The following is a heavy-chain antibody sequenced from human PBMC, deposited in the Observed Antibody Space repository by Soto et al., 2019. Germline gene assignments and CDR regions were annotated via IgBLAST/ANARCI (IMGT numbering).Heavy chain of an antibody. D-gene: IGHD6-19*01. V-gene: IGHV3-33*01. CDR3: ARGPTIAVAGTVFDY. Sequence: GGSLRLSCAASGFTFSSYGMHWVRQAPGKGLEWVAVIWYDGSNKYYADSVKGRFTISRDNSKNTLYLQMNSLRAEDTAVYYCARGPTIAVAGTVFDYWGQGTLVTVSS. CDR1: GFTFSSYG. CDR2: IWYDGSNK. J-gene: IGHJ4*02.